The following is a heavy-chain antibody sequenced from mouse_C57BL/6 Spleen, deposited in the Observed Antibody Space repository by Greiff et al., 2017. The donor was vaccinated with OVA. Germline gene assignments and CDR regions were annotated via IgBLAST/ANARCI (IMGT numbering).Heavy chain of an antibody. Sequence: QVQLQQPGAELVKPGASAKMSCKASGYTFTSYWITWVKQRPGQGLEWIGDIYPGSGSTNYNEKFKSKATLTVDTSSSTAYMQLSSLTSEDSAVYYCARSIYYYGSSYGYFDVWGTGTTVTVSS. CDR1: GYTFTSYW. V-gene: IGHV1-55*01. CDR3: ARSIYYYGSSYGYFDV. J-gene: IGHJ1*03. D-gene: IGHD1-1*01. CDR2: IYPGSGST.